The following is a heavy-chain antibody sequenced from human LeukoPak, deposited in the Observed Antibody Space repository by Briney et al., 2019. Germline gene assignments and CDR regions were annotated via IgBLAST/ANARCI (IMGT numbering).Heavy chain of an antibody. J-gene: IGHJ4*02. CDR3: ARDYRGWYFDY. D-gene: IGHD6-19*01. CDR1: GGTFSSYA. Sequence: SVKVSRKASGGTFSSYAISWVRQAPGQGLEWMGRIIPIFGTADYAQKFQGRVTITTDESTSTAYMELSSLRSEDTAVYYCARDYRGWYFDYWGQGTLVTVSS. V-gene: IGHV1-69*05. CDR2: IIPIFGTA.